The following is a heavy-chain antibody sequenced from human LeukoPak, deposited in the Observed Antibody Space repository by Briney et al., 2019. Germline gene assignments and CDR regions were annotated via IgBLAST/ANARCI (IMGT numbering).Heavy chain of an antibody. J-gene: IGHJ3*02. Sequence: SETLSLTCTVSGGSISSYYWSWIRQPPGKGLEWIRYIYYSGSTNYNPSLMSRVTISVDTSKNQFSLKLSSVTAADTAVYYCARDKSIADDGFDIWGQGTMVTVSS. V-gene: IGHV4-59*01. CDR3: ARDKSIADDGFDI. CDR2: IYYSGST. CDR1: GGSISSYY. D-gene: IGHD6-13*01.